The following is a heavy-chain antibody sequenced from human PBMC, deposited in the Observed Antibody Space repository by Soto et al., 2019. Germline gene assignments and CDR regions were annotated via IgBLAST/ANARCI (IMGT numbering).Heavy chain of an antibody. CDR1: GFTFSYYP. D-gene: IGHD3-3*01. CDR3: AREMVFGVVILSPSGMDV. V-gene: IGHV3-30*04. CDR2: ISFDGSNK. Sequence: PGGSLRLSCAASGFTFSYYPMHWVRQAPGKGLEWVAVISFDGSNKYYADSVKGRFTISRDNSKNTLYLQMNSLRAEDTAVYYCAREMVFGVVILSPSGMDVWGQGTTVTVSS. J-gene: IGHJ6*02.